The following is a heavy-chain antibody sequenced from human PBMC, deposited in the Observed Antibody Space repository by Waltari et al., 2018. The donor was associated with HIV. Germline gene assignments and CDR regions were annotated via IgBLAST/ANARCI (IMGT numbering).Heavy chain of an antibody. Sequence: EVQLVESGGGLVKPGGSRRLSCLASGFTFTSFYMSWVGQAPGGGLEWVANINQDGTKKFYVDSVEGRFTISRDNAKNSVYLQINSLRAEDSAIYYCARDLWPEDFWGQGTLVTVSS. D-gene: IGHD2-21*01. CDR1: GFTFTSFY. V-gene: IGHV3-7*01. CDR2: INQDGTKK. CDR3: ARDLWPEDF. J-gene: IGHJ4*02.